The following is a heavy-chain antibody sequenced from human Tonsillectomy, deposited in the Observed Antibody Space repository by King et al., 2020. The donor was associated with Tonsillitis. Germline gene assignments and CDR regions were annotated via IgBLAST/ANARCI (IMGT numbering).Heavy chain of an antibody. D-gene: IGHD2-15*01. Sequence: VQLVESGGGLIQPGGSLRLSCAASGFTVTSNYMSWVRQAPGKGLGWVSVIYSGGTTYYADSGKGRFTISRDNSKNTLYLQMNSLRAEDTAVYYCARDEGTPWGYWGQGTLVTVSS. V-gene: IGHV3-53*01. CDR1: GFTVTSNY. J-gene: IGHJ4*02. CDR3: ARDEGTPWGY. CDR2: IYSGGTT.